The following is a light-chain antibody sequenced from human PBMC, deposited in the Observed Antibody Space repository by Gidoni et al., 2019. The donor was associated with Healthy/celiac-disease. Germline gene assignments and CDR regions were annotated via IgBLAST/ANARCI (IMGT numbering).Light chain of an antibody. CDR2: DAS. CDR3: QQYDNLLRDT. J-gene: IGKJ2*01. Sequence: DIQMTQSPSSLSASVGDRVTITCQASQDISNYLNWYQQKPGKAPKLLIYDASNLETVVPSRFSGSGAGTDFTFTISSLQPEDIATYYCQQYDNLLRDTFGQGTKLEIK. CDR1: QDISNY. V-gene: IGKV1-33*01.